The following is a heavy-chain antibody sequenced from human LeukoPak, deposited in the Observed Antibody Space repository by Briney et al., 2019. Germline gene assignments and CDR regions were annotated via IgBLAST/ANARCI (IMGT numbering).Heavy chain of an antibody. CDR3: ARVGICSSTSCFGYYMDV. CDR1: GGSISSYY. CDR2: IYTSGST. Sequence: KSSETLSLTCTVSGGSISSYYWSWIRQPAGKGLEWIGRIYTSGSTNYNPSLKGRVTTSVDTSKNQFSLKLSSVTAADTAVYYCARVGICSSTSCFGYYMDVWGKGTTVTVSS. D-gene: IGHD2-2*01. V-gene: IGHV4-4*07. J-gene: IGHJ6*03.